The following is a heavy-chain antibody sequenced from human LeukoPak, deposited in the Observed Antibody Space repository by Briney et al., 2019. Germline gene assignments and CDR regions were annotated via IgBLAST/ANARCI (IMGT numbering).Heavy chain of an antibody. CDR1: GFTFSSYA. CDR3: AKASSRSTVVTAGDY. V-gene: IGHV3-23*01. CDR2: ISGSGGST. Sequence: GGSLRLFCAASGFTFSSYAMSWVRQAPGKGLEWVSAISGSGGSTYYADSVKGRFTISRDNSKNTLYLQMNSLRAEDTAVYYCAKASSRSTVVTAGDYWGQGTLVTVSS. J-gene: IGHJ4*02. D-gene: IGHD4-23*01.